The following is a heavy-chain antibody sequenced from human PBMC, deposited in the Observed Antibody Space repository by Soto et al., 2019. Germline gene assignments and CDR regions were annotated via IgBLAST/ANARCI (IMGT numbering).Heavy chain of an antibody. CDR2: IKSKTDGGTT. CDR3: TTDLPTLIPQVDY. V-gene: IGHV3-15*07. CDR1: GFTFNSAW. Sequence: EVQLVESGGGLVKPGGSLRLSCAASGFTFNSAWMNWVRQAPGKGLEWVGRIKSKTDGGTTDYAAPVKGRFTISRDDSKDTLYLQMNSLKIEDTAVYYCTTDLPTLIPQVDYWGQGTLVTVSS. J-gene: IGHJ4*02. D-gene: IGHD4-4*01.